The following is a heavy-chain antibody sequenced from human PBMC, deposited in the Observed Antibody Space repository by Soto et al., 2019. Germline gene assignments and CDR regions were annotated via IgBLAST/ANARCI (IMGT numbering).Heavy chain of an antibody. Sequence: GPLSLSCGASCFTGGSNCRILVRQTPGKGLEWVSVIYSGGSTYYADSVKGRFTISRDNSKNTLYLQMNSLRAEDTAVYYCARETYYYDSSGSDYFDYWGQGTLVTVSS. CDR2: IYSGGST. CDR1: CFTGGSNC. CDR3: ARETYYYDSSGSDYFDY. V-gene: IGHV3-53*01. D-gene: IGHD3-22*01. J-gene: IGHJ4*02.